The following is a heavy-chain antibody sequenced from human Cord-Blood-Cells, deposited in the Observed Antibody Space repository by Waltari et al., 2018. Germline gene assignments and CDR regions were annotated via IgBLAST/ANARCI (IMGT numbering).Heavy chain of an antibody. Sequence: QVQLQQWGAGLLKPSETLSLTCAAYGGSFSGYYWSWIRQPPGKGLEWIGEINHSGTTNYNPSLKSRVTISVDTSKNQFSLKLSSVTAADTAVYYCAREWGSGWYGYWGQGTLVTVSS. CDR2: INHSGTT. CDR1: GGSFSGYY. V-gene: IGHV4-34*01. CDR3: AREWGSGWYGY. J-gene: IGHJ4*02. D-gene: IGHD6-19*01.